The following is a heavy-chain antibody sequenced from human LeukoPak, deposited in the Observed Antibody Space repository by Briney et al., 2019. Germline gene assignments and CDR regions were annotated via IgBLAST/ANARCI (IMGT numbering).Heavy chain of an antibody. CDR3: VARLGTNDLDY. Sequence: GGSLRLSCAASGFTFSSYAMSWVRQAPGKGLEWVARIKRTTEGGTTDYAAPVKGRFTISRDDSINTLHLQMNSVKTDDAAVYFCVARLGTNDLDYWGQGTLVTVSS. J-gene: IGHJ4*02. CDR1: GFTFSSYA. D-gene: IGHD7-27*01. V-gene: IGHV3-15*01. CDR2: IKRTTEGGTT.